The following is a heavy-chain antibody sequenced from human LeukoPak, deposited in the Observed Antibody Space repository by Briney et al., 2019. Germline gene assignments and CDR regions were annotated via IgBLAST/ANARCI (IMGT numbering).Heavy chain of an antibody. V-gene: IGHV3-43D*03. CDR2: ISWDGGST. D-gene: IGHD3-22*01. CDR1: GFTFDDYA. CDR3: AKDLNSPYYYDSSGYYDY. Sequence: GGSLRLSCAASGFTFDDYAMHWVRQAPGKGLEWVSLISWDGGSTYYADSVKGRFTISRDNSKNSLYLQMNSLRAEDTAVYYCAKDLNSPYYYDSSGYYDYWGQGTLVTVSS. J-gene: IGHJ4*02.